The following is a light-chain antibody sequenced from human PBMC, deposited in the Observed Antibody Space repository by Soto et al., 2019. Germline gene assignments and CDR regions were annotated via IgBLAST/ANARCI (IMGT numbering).Light chain of an antibody. Sequence: EIVLTQSPGTLSLSPGERATLSCRASQSVSQNFLAWYQQKPGQAPRLLINGASSRATGIPDRFSGSGSGTDFSLTIYRLEPEDFAVYFCQQYVSAPQTFGGGTKVAIK. J-gene: IGKJ4*01. CDR3: QQYVSAPQT. CDR1: QSVSQNF. CDR2: GAS. V-gene: IGKV3-20*01.